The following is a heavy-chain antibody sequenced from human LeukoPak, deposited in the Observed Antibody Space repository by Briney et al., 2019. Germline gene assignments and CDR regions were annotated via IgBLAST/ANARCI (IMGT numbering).Heavy chain of an antibody. CDR1: GFTFSSYS. CDR3: ARGTIAVNFDY. CDR2: ISSSSTYI. V-gene: IGHV3-21*01. D-gene: IGHD6-19*01. J-gene: IGHJ4*02. Sequence: GGSLRLSCAASGFTFSSYSMNWVRQAPGKGLEWVSSISSSSTYIYYADSVRGRFTISRDNARNSLYLQMNGLRAEDTAVYYCARGTIAVNFDYWGQGTLVTVSS.